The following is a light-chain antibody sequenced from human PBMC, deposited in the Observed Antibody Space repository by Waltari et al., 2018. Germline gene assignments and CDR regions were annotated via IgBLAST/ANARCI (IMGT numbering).Light chain of an antibody. V-gene: IGLV2-23*01. Sequence: QSALTQPASVSGSPGQSITISCTRTSRDVGSHDFSLGSWFQQHPGKAPKLMIYEGNERPSGVSSRFSGSKSGNTASLTISGLQAEDEADYYCCSYAGSDTWVFGGGTKLTVL. CDR1: SRDVGSHDFSL. CDR3: CSYAGSDTWV. J-gene: IGLJ3*02. CDR2: EGN.